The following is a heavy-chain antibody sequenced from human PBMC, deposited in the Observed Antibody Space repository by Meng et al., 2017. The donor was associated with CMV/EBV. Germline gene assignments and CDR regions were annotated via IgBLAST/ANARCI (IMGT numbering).Heavy chain of an antibody. CDR1: GGSFSGYY. J-gene: IGHJ3*02. V-gene: IGHV4-34*01. CDR2: INHSGST. D-gene: IGHD3-10*01. Sequence: GSLRLSCAVYGGSFSGYYWSWIRQPPGKGLEWIGEINHSGSTNYNPSLKSRVTISVDTSKNQFSLKLSSLTAADTAVYYCARKAFAYYYGSGNLKTRAFDIWGQGTMVTVSS. CDR3: ARKAFAYYYGSGNLKTRAFDI.